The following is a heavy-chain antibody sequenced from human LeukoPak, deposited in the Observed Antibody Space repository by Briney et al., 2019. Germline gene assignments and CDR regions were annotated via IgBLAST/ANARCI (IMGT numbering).Heavy chain of an antibody. CDR3: AKRYSGSSGLYNFDY. CDR2: ITGSTGST. CDR1: GFTFSSYA. V-gene: IGHV3-23*01. Sequence: GGSLRLSCAASGFTFSSYAMTWVRQPPGKGLEGVSSITGSTGSTYYADSVKGRFTISRDNSKNTLYLQMNSLKAEDTAVYYCAKRYSGSSGLYNFDYWGQGTLVTVSS. J-gene: IGHJ4*02. D-gene: IGHD1-26*01.